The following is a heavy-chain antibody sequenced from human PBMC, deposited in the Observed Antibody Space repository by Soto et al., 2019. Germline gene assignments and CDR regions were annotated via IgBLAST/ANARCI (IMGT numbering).Heavy chain of an antibody. CDR2: IYNSGST. J-gene: IGHJ6*02. Sequence: QVQLQESGPGLVKPSETLSLTCTVSGDSVSSGSHYWSWIRKPPGKGLEWIGYIYNSGSTNYNPSLKSRVTISVDTSKNQFSLRLSSVTAADTAVYYCARTRGGAGYYYGMDVWGQGTTVTVSS. CDR1: GDSVSSGSHY. D-gene: IGHD3-16*01. CDR3: ARTRGGAGYYYGMDV. V-gene: IGHV4-61*01.